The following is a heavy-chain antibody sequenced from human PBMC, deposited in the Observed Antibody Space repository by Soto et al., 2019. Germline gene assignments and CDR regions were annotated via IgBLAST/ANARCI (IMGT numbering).Heavy chain of an antibody. CDR1: GFTFSSYA. V-gene: IGHV3-23*01. J-gene: IGHJ6*02. D-gene: IGHD3-10*01. CDR3: AKDGHYYGSGSYRDYYYGMDV. CDR2: ISGSGGST. Sequence: PGGSLRLSCAASGFTFSSYAMSWVRQAPGKGLEWVSAISGSGGSTYYADSVKGRFTISRDNSKNTLYLQMNSLRAEDTAVYYCAKDGHYYGSGSYRDYYYGMDVWGQGTTVTVSS.